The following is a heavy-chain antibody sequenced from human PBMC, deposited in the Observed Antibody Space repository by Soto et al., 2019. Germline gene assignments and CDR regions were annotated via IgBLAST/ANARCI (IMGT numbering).Heavy chain of an antibody. CDR3: ARDNTGSGSYYNYYYGMDV. CDR1: GDSVSSNSAA. D-gene: IGHD3-10*01. V-gene: IGHV6-1*01. J-gene: IGHJ6*02. Sequence: SQTLSLTCAISGDSVSSNSAAWNWIRQSPSRGLEWLGRTYYRSKWYNDYAVSVKSRITINPDTSKNQFSLQLNSVTPEDTAVYYCARDNTGSGSYYNYYYGMDVWGQGTTVTVS. CDR2: TYYRSKWYN.